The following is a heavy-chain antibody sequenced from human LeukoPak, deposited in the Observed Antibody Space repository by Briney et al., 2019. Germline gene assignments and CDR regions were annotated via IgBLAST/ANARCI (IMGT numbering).Heavy chain of an antibody. D-gene: IGHD3-9*01. J-gene: IGHJ4*02. CDR3: AKESQTYYDLFTGYPTYYFDY. CDR1: EIILSTYA. V-gene: IGHV3-23*01. CDR2: LSCPSGTT. Sequence: GGSLRLSCAASEIILSTYAVRWVRQAPGKGLEYVSALSCPSGTTLYADSAKGRFTVSRDNSKNTLYLQMNSLRAEDTAVYYCAKESQTYYDLFTGYPTYYFDYWGQGTLVTVSS.